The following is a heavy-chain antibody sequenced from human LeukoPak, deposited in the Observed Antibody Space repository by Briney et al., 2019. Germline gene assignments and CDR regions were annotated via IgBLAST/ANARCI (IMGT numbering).Heavy chain of an antibody. CDR3: ARRAARPNYGMDV. Sequence: GGSLRLSCAASGFTFSSYGMHWVRQAPGKGLEWVAVIWYDGSNKYYADSVKGRFTISRDNSKNTLHLQMNSLRAEDTAVYYCARRAARPNYGMDVWGQGTTVTVSS. CDR1: GFTFSSYG. J-gene: IGHJ6*02. CDR2: IWYDGSNK. V-gene: IGHV3-33*01. D-gene: IGHD6-6*01.